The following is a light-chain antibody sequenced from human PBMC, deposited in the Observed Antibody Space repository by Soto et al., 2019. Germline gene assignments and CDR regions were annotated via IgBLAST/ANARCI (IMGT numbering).Light chain of an antibody. V-gene: IGLV2-11*01. J-gene: IGLJ2*01. Sequence: QSVLTQPRSVSGSPGQSVTISCTGTSSDVGGYNYVSWYQQHPGKAPKLMIYDVSKRPSGVPDRFSGSKYGNTASLTISGLQAEDEADYYCCSYAGSYTFDVVFGGGTKLTVL. CDR1: SSDVGGYNY. CDR2: DVS. CDR3: CSYAGSYTFDVV.